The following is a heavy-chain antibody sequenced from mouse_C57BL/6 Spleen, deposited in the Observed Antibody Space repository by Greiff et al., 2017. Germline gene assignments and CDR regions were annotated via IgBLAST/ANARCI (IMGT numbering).Heavy chain of an antibody. J-gene: IGHJ2*01. CDR1: GYSFTSYY. V-gene: IGHV1-66*01. Sequence: QVQLQQSGPELVKPGASVKISCKASGYSFTSYYIHWVKQRPGQGLEWIGWIYPGSGNTKYNEKFKGKATLTADTSSSTAYMQLSSLTSEDSAVYYCARWVIKEFFDYWGQGTTLTVSS. CDR2: IYPGSGNT. CDR3: ARWVIKEFFDY. D-gene: IGHD2-4*01.